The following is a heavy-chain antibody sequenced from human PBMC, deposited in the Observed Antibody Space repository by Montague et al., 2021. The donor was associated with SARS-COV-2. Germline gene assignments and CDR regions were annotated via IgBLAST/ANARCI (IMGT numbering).Heavy chain of an antibody. CDR3: ARLRDGVVPSPILGVGPYYSCYFMDV. CDR2: INLGGSS. J-gene: IGHJ6*03. Sequence: SETLSLTCAVYGGSFSGYYWNWIRQPPGKGLEWIGEINLGGSSNYNPSLKGRLTMSTDPSKNQFSLKLTSVAAAVTAAYDCARLRDGVVPSPILGVGPYYSCYFMDVWGKGTTVTVSS. D-gene: IGHD3-10*01. V-gene: IGHV4-34*01. CDR1: GGSFSGYY.